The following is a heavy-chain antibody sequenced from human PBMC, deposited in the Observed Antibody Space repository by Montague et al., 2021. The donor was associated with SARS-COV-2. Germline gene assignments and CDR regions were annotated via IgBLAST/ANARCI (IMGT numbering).Heavy chain of an antibody. CDR1: GGSFSDYH. CDR3: ARGAPGY. J-gene: IGHJ4*02. V-gene: IGHV4-34*01. D-gene: IGHD1-1*01. Sequence: SETLSLTCAVYGGSFSDYHWTWIRQSPGGGLEWIGQINYCGSTKYTPSLRSRVTISIDTSKNQFSLKLTSVTAADTAVYYCARGAPGYWGQGTLVTVSS. CDR2: INYCGST.